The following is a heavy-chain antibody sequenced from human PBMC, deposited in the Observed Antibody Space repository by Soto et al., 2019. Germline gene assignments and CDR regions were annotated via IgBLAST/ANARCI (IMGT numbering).Heavy chain of an antibody. V-gene: IGHV1-8*01. CDR2: MDPKTGNT. CDR1: GYSFTSYD. Sequence: ASVKVSCKASGYSFTSYDINWVRQATGQGLEWMGWMDPKTGNTDYGQKFQGRVTMTRNTSISTAYMELGSLTSEDTAVYYCERGRGWRDYWGQGTLVTVSS. CDR3: ERGRGWRDY. J-gene: IGHJ4*02. D-gene: IGHD6-19*01.